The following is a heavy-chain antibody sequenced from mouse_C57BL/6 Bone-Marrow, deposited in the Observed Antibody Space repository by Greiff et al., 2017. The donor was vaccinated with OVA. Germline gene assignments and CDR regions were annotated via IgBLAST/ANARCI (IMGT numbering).Heavy chain of an antibody. CDR3: AREEPLGSFAY. D-gene: IGHD6-1*01. CDR1: GFTFSSYA. Sequence: EVQLVEPGGGLVKPGGSLKLSCAASGFTFSSYAMSWVRQTPEKRLEWVATISDGGSYTYYPDNVKGRFTISRDNAKNNLYLQMSHLKSEDTAMYYCAREEPLGSFAYWGQGTLVTVSA. J-gene: IGHJ3*01. CDR2: ISDGGSYT. V-gene: IGHV5-4*01.